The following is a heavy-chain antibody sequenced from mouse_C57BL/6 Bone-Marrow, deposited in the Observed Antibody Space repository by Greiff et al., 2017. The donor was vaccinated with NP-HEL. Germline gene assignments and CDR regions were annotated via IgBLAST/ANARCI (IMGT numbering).Heavy chain of an antibody. CDR2: ISSGGSYT. D-gene: IGHD1-1*01. CDR1: GFTFSSYG. V-gene: IGHV5-6*01. Sequence: EVQRVESGGDLVKPGGSLKLSCAASGFTFSSYGMSWVRQTPDKRLEWVATISSGGSYTYYPDSVKGRFTISRDNAKNTLYLQMSSLKSEDTAMYYCARRFYYGSIYAMDYWGQGTSVTVSS. J-gene: IGHJ4*01. CDR3: ARRFYYGSIYAMDY.